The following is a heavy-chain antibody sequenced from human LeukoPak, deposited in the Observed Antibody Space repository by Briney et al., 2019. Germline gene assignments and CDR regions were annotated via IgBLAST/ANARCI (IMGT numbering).Heavy chain of an antibody. CDR3: AKHRGYAFDS. V-gene: IGHV4-4*02. J-gene: IGHJ4*02. Sequence: SETLPLTCAVSSGSISDGTWWTWVRQPPGKGLEWIGQIDHSGGTDYNSSLKSRVTISLDKSKSQLSLNLRSVTAADTAIYYCAKHRGYAFDSWGQGTLVTVSS. CDR1: SGSISDGTW. CDR2: IDHSGGT. D-gene: IGHD5-12*01.